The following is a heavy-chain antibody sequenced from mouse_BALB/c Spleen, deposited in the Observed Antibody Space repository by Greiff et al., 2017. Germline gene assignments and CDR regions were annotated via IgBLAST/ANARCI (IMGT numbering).Heavy chain of an antibody. CDR3: ARGGYYDYDDYAMDY. CDR2: ISSGGST. J-gene: IGHJ4*01. CDR1: GFTFSSYA. D-gene: IGHD2-4*01. Sequence: EVKLMESGGGLVKPGGSLKLSCAASGFTFSSYAMSWVRQTPEKRLEWVASISSGGSTYYPDSVKGRFTISRDNARNILYLQMSSLRSEDTAMYYCARGGYYDYDDYAMDYWGQGTSVTVSS. V-gene: IGHV5-6-5*01.